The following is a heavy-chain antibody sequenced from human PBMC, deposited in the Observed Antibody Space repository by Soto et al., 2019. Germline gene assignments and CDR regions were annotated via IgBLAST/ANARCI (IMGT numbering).Heavy chain of an antibody. V-gene: IGHV4-31*03. Sequence: PSETLSLTCTVSGGSISSGGYYWSWIRQHPGKGLEWIGYIYYSGSTYYNPSLKSRVTISVDTSKNQFSLKLSSVTAADTAVYYCARDPSPTYYYESSYAFDIWGQGTMVT. D-gene: IGHD3-22*01. J-gene: IGHJ3*02. CDR2: IYYSGST. CDR3: ARDPSPTYYYESSYAFDI. CDR1: GGSISSGGYY.